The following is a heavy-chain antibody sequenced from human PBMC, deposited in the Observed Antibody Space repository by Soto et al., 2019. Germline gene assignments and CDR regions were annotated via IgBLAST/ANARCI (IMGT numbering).Heavy chain of an antibody. V-gene: IGHV3-30*18. D-gene: IGHD3-22*01. J-gene: IGHJ5*02. CDR2: ISYDGSNK. Sequence: PGGSLRLSCAASGLTFSSYGMHWVRQAPGKWLEWVAVISYDGSNKYYADSVKGRFTISRDNSKNTLYLQMNSLRAEDTAVYYCAKDRENDYYDSSGYYYGFWFDPWGQGTLVTVSS. CDR1: GLTFSSYG. CDR3: AKDRENDYYDSSGYYYGFWFDP.